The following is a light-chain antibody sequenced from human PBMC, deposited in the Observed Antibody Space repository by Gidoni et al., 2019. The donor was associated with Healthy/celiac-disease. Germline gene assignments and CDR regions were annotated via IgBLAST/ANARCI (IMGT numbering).Light chain of an antibody. CDR1: QSISSY. J-gene: IGKJ1*01. CDR3: QQSYSTPCT. Sequence: DIQLSQGPSSLSASVGDRVTIACRASQSISSYLTWYQQKPGKAPKLLIYAASSLQTGVPARFSGSGSGTDFTLTISSLQPEDFATYYCQQSYSTPCTFGQXTKVEIK. V-gene: IGKV1-39*01. CDR2: AAS.